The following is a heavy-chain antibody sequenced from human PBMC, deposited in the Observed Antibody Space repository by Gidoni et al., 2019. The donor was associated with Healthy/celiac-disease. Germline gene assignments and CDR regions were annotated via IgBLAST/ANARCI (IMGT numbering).Heavy chain of an antibody. CDR3: ARSPWGGPFDY. D-gene: IGHD3-10*01. Sequence: VQLVESGGALVQRGVSLRLPCGASGFSISSDWMSWVRQAPGKGLEWVANIKQDGSEKYYVDSVKGRFIISRDNAKNSLSLQMNSLRAEDTAIYYCARSPWGGPFDYWGQGTLVTVSS. J-gene: IGHJ4*02. V-gene: IGHV3-7*03. CDR1: GFSISSDW. CDR2: IKQDGSEK.